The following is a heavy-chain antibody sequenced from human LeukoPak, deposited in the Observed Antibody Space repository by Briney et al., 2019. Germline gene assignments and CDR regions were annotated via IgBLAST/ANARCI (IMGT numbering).Heavy chain of an antibody. Sequence: GGSLRLSCAASGSTVSSNYMSWVRQAPGKGLEWVSVIYSGGSTYYADSVKGRFTISRHNSKNTLYLQMNSLRAEDTAVYYCARGPIGGVIGMDVWGQGTTVTVSS. CDR3: ARGPIGGVIGMDV. CDR2: IYSGGST. V-gene: IGHV3-53*04. CDR1: GSTVSSNY. D-gene: IGHD3-16*01. J-gene: IGHJ6*02.